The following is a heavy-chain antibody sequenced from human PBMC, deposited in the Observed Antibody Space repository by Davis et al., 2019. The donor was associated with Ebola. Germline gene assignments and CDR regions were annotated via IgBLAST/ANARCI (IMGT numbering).Heavy chain of an antibody. CDR1: GGTFSSYA. Sequence: SVKVSCKASGGTFSSYAISWVRQAPGQGLEWMGGIIPIFGTANYAQKFQGWVTMTRDTSISTAYMELSRLRSDDTAVYYCALARSPFSWFDPWGQGTLVTVSS. V-gene: IGHV1-69*05. CDR3: ALARSPFSWFDP. J-gene: IGHJ5*02. CDR2: IIPIFGTA. D-gene: IGHD2-21*01.